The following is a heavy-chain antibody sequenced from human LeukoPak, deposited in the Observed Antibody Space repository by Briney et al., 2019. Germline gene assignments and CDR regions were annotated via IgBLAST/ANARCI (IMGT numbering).Heavy chain of an antibody. CDR3: ARDGLDYYDSSVTFDY. J-gene: IGHJ4*02. CDR2: ISSSSSYI. D-gene: IGHD3-22*01. V-gene: IGHV3-21*01. CDR1: GFTFSSYS. Sequence: GGSLRLSCAASGFTFSSYSMNWVRQAPGKGLEWVSSISSSSSYIYYADSVKGRFTISRDNAKNSLYLQMNSLRAEDTAVYYCARDGLDYYDSSVTFDYWGQGTLVTVSS.